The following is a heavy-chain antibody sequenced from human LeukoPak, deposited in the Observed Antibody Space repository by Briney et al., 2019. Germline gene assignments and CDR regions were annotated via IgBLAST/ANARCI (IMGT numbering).Heavy chain of an antibody. CDR1: GGSISSYY. CDR3: ARHVGNIVVVPAAGSSWFDP. Sequence: PSETLSLTCTVSGGSISSYYWSWIRQPPGKGLEWIGYIYYSGSTNYNPSLKSRVTISVDTSKNRFSLKLSSVTAADTAVHYCARHVGNIVVVPAAGSSWFDPWGQGTLVTVSS. J-gene: IGHJ5*02. V-gene: IGHV4-59*08. D-gene: IGHD2-2*01. CDR2: IYYSGST.